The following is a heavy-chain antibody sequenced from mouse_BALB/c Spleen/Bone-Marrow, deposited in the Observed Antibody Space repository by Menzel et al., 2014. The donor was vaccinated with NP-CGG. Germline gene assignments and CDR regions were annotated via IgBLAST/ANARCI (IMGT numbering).Heavy chain of an antibody. CDR3: ARDYGSSYYYAMDY. CDR2: IDPANGNT. V-gene: IGHV14-3*02. J-gene: IGHJ4*01. Sequence: VQLQQSGAELVKPGASVKLSCTASGFNIKDTYMHWVKQRPEQGLEWIGRIDPANGNTKYDPKFQGKATITADTSSNTAYLQLSSLTPEDTAVYYCARDYGSSYYYAMDYWGQGTSVTVSS. CDR1: GFNIKDTY. D-gene: IGHD1-1*01.